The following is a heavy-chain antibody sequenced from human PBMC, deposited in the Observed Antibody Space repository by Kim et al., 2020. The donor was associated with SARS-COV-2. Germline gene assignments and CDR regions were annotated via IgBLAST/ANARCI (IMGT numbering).Heavy chain of an antibody. V-gene: IGHV4-39*01. CDR3: ARGANYYGSGSYYVDY. Sequence: SETLSLTCTVSGGSISSSSYYWGWIRQPPGKGLEWIGSIYYSGSTYYNPSLKSRVTISVDTSKNQFSLKLSSVTAADTAVYYCARGANYYGSGSYYVDY. CDR2: IYYSGST. D-gene: IGHD3-10*01. J-gene: IGHJ4*01. CDR1: GGSISSSSYY.